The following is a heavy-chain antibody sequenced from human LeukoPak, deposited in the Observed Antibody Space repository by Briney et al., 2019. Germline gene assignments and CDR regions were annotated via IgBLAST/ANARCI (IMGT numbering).Heavy chain of an antibody. V-gene: IGHV3-33*01. CDR2: IWYDGSNE. CDR3: ATTASRGPQSAEYFQY. CDR1: GFTFSNYG. Sequence: GRSLRLSCAASGFTFSNYGMHWVRQAPGKGLEWVAVIWYDGSNEFCSDSVKGRFTISRDNSKNTLYLQMNTLRAEDTAVYYCATTASRGPQSAEYFQYWGQGTLVTVSS. J-gene: IGHJ1*01.